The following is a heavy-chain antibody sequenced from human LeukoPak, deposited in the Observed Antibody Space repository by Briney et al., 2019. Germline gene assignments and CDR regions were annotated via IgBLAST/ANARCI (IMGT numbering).Heavy chain of an antibody. J-gene: IGHJ4*02. CDR2: IDSDGLT. V-gene: IGHV3-74*01. D-gene: IGHD1-26*01. CDR3: GGGGYLLDY. Sequence: AGGSLRLSCVASGFTFGTDRMNWVRQAPGKGLVWISRIDSDGLTTYEDSVKGRFTISRDNGKNTLYLQMNSVRAEDTAVYYCGGGGYLLDYWGQGTLVTVSS. CDR1: GFTFGTDR.